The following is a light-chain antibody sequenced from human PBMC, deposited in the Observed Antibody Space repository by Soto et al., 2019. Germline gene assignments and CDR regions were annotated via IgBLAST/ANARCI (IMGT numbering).Light chain of an antibody. CDR2: DAS. V-gene: IGKV1-33*01. CDR1: QDIRNY. J-gene: IGKJ4*01. Sequence: DIQITQSPSSLSRSVGVRVTSTCQASQDIRNYLNWYQQKPGKATKLLIYDASNLETGVPSRFSGSVSGTDFTFTISGLQPEDTATYYCQLYENPLLTFGGGTKVEIK. CDR3: QLYENPLLT.